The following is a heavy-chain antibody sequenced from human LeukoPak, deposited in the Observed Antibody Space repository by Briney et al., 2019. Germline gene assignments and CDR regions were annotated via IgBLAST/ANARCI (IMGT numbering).Heavy chain of an antibody. V-gene: IGHV3-48*02. CDR2: ISSSGGSI. CDR1: GFTFSSYN. Sequence: GGSLRLSCAASGFTFSSYNMNWVRQAPGKGPEWVSYISSSGGSIYYADSVKGRFTISRDSAKNSLYLQMNSLRDEDTAVYYCARTATCGLEYWGQGTLVTVSS. CDR3: ARTATCGLEY. D-gene: IGHD2-21*02. J-gene: IGHJ4*02.